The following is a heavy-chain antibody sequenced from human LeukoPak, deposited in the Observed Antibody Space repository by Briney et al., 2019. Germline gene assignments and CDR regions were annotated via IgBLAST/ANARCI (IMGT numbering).Heavy chain of an antibody. D-gene: IGHD3-3*01. CDR3: ATGAGFGVVHSTFDY. V-gene: IGHV4-59*08. J-gene: IGHJ4*02. Sequence: SETLSLTCTVSGGSISSYYWSWIRQPPGKGLEWIGYIYYSGSTNYNPSLKSRVTISVDTSKNQFSLKLSSVTAADTAVYYCATGAGFGVVHSTFDYWGQGTLVTVSS. CDR2: IYYSGST. CDR1: GGSISSYY.